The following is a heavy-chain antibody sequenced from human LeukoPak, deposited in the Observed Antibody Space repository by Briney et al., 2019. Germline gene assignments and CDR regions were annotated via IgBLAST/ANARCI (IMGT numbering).Heavy chain of an antibody. CDR1: GGSISSDY. Sequence: SGTLSLTCTVAGGSISSDYCSWIRPPAGVGLEWSGRITTSGSTNYNPSLKSRVTMSVDTSKNQFSLKLNSVTAADTAVYYCASPTVTTRTRYYYYMDVWGKGTTVTVSS. D-gene: IGHD4-17*01. CDR3: ASPTVTTRTRYYYYMDV. J-gene: IGHJ6*03. V-gene: IGHV4-4*07. CDR2: ITTSGST.